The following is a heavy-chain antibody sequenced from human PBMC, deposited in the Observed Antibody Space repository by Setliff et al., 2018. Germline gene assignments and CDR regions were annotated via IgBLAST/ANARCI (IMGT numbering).Heavy chain of an antibody. CDR2: ILGNGGST. D-gene: IGHD3-22*01. V-gene: IGHV3-23*01. CDR1: GFTFSAYA. CDR3: ARRGDSGGFDS. Sequence: GGSLRLSCAASGFTFSAYAMSWVRQAPGKGLEWVSGILGNGGSTYSAHSVRGRFTISRDNSKNTLSLQLNSLRAEDTALYYCARRGDSGGFDSWGQGTLVTVSS. J-gene: IGHJ4*02.